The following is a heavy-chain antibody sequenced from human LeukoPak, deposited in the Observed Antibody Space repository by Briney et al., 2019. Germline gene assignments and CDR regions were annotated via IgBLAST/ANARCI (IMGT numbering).Heavy chain of an antibody. CDR1: GGTVSSDA. CDR2: IIAIFCTA. J-gene: IGHJ4*02. Sequence: ASVTVSCKAPGGTVSSDAISWVWQAPGQRLEWMGGIIAIFCTANYAQKFQGRVTITADKSTNTAYMELSSLRSEDTAVYYCARAVVMVDTAIDYYFDYWGRGTLVSVS. D-gene: IGHD5-18*01. CDR3: ARAVVMVDTAIDYYFDY. V-gene: IGHV1-69*06.